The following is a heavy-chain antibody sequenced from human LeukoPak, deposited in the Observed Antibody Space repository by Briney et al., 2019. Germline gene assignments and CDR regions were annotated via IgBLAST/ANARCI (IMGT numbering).Heavy chain of an antibody. CDR1: GFTFSSYS. D-gene: IGHD2-2*02. Sequence: PGGSLRPSCAASGFTFSSYSMNWVRQAPGKGLEWVSSITGSGDSTYYADSVKGRFTISRDNSNNTLFLQMDSLRAEDTAVYYCAKGRGSTSNSCYNYWGQGTLVTVSS. CDR3: AKGRGSTSNSCYNY. CDR2: ITGSGDST. V-gene: IGHV3-23*01. J-gene: IGHJ4*02.